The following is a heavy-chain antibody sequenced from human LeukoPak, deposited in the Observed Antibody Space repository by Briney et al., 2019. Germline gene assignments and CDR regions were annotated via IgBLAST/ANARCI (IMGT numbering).Heavy chain of an antibody. CDR2: INHSWTT. J-gene: IGHJ4*02. V-gene: IGHV4-38-2*02. CDR3: ASVSPAADY. Sequence: SETLSLTCTVSGDSISSGYYWGWIRQPPGKGLEWIGSINHSWTTYYNPSFKSRATISVDTSKNQYSLRVSSVTAADTAVYYCASVSPAADYWGQGTLVTVSS. CDR1: GDSISSGYY.